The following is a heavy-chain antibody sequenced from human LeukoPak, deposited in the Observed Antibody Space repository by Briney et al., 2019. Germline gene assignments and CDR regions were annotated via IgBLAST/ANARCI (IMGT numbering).Heavy chain of an antibody. CDR1: GGSISSYY. D-gene: IGHD2-8*01. Sequence: SETLSLTCTVSGGSISSYYWRWIRQPPGKGLEWIGYIYYSGSTNYNPSLKSRVTISVDTSKNQFSLKLSSVTAADAAVYYCARVAWGMVDYWGQGTLVTVSS. CDR3: ARVAWGMVDY. J-gene: IGHJ4*02. CDR2: IYYSGST. V-gene: IGHV4-59*01.